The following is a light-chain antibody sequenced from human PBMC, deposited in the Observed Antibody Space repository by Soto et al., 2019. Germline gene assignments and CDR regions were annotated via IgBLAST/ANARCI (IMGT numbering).Light chain of an antibody. CDR1: QSVNSTY. CDR2: DTS. CDR3: QQYGSSQFT. J-gene: IGKJ3*01. V-gene: IGKV3-20*01. Sequence: EIVLMQSPGTLSLSPGEGATLSCRASQSVNSTYLAWYQQKPGQAPTVLIFDTSRRATGVPDRFSGSGSGTDFTRTISKLYPDDFAVYYCQQYGSSQFTFGPGTKVNIK.